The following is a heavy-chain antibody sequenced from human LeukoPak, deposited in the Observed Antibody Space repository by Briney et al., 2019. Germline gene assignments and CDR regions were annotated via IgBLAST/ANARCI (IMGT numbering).Heavy chain of an antibody. J-gene: IGHJ5*02. CDR2: IYYSGST. Sequence: IPSQTLSLTCTVSGGSISSGGYYWSWIRQHPGKGLEWIGYIYYSGSTYYNPSLKSRVTISVDTSKNQFSLKLSSVTAADTAVYXXARESSTSCFDPWGQGTLVTVSS. CDR1: GGSISSGGYY. V-gene: IGHV4-31*03. D-gene: IGHD2-2*01. CDR3: ARESSTSCFDP.